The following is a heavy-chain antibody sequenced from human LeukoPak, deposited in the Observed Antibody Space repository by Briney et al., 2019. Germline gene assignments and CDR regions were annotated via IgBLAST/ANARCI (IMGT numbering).Heavy chain of an antibody. D-gene: IGHD6-25*01. J-gene: IGHJ4*02. V-gene: IGHV3-23*05. CDR2: INNNNNP. Sequence: GGSLRLSCAAPGFTVTRYAMSWVRQAPGEGLEWVAAINNNNNPYYADSVRGRFTISRDTSGNTLYLQMNNLRAGDTAIYYCAKDYPSSGWPAFESWGQGTLITVSS. CDR1: GFTVTRYA. CDR3: AKDYPSSGWPAFES.